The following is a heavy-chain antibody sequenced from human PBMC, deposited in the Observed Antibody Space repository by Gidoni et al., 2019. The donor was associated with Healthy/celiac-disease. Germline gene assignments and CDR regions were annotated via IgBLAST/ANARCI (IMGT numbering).Heavy chain of an antibody. CDR3: ARGRSGGYCSGGSCYSSRIFDY. CDR2: ISSNGGST. Sequence: EVQLVESGGGLVQPGGSLRLSCAASGFTFSRYAMHWVRQAPGKGLEYVSAISSNGGSTYYANSVKGRFTISRDNSKNTLYLQMGSLRAEDMAVYYCARGRSGGYCSGGSCYSSRIFDYWGQGTLVTVSS. D-gene: IGHD2-15*01. J-gene: IGHJ4*02. V-gene: IGHV3-64*01. CDR1: GFTFSRYA.